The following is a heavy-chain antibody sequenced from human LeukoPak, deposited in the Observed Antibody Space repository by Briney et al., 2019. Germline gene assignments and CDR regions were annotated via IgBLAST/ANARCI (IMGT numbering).Heavy chain of an antibody. D-gene: IGHD3-16*01. V-gene: IGHV1-8*01. CDR2: RNPNSGNT. Sequence: ASVKVSCKASGYTFTSYDINWVRQATGQGVDWMGWRNPNSGNTGYAQKFQGRVTMTRTPSISTPYMELSSLRSDDTAVYYSARVKEGGDATEDWGQGTLVTVSS. CDR1: GYTFTSYD. J-gene: IGHJ4*02. CDR3: ARVKEGGDATED.